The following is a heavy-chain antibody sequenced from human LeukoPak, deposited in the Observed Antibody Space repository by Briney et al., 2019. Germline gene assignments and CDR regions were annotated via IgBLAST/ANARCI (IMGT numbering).Heavy chain of an antibody. J-gene: IGHJ6*02. CDR1: GFTFSDYY. V-gene: IGHV3-11*01. CDR3: ARDLSLGLVPAAVYYYYGMDV. CDR2: ITSSGSTI. D-gene: IGHD2-2*01. Sequence: GGSLRLSCAASGFTFSDYYMSWIRQAPGKGLERVSYITSSGSTIYYADSVKGRFTISRDNAKNSLYLQMNSLRAEDTAVYYCARDLSLGLVPAAVYYYYGMDVWGQGTTVTVSS.